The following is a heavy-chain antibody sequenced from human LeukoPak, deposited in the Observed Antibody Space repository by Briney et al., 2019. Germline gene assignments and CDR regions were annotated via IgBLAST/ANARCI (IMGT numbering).Heavy chain of an antibody. CDR2: ISDSGDNT. CDR1: GFTFSTNA. D-gene: IGHD6-19*01. Sequence: GGSLRLSCEASGFTFSTNAMSWVRQAPGKGLEWVSAISDSGDNTWYADSVKGRFTISRDNSKNTLYLQMNSLRAEDTAVYYCAKRSAESSGYFNYWGQGILVTVSS. J-gene: IGHJ4*02. V-gene: IGHV3-23*01. CDR3: AKRSAESSGYFNY.